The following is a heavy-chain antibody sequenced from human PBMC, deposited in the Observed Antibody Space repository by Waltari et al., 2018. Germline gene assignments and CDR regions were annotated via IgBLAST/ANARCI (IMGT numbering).Heavy chain of an antibody. CDR3: ARSLDWYFDL. V-gene: IGHV4-38-2*01. J-gene: IGHJ2*01. CDR1: GYSISSGYY. CDR2: IYHSGST. Sequence: QVQLQESGPGLVKPSETLSLTCAVSGYSISSGYYWGWIRQPPGKGLEWIGSIYHSGSTYYNPSLKSRVTISVDTSKNQFSLKLSSVTAADTAVYYCARSLDWYFDLWGRGTLVIVSS.